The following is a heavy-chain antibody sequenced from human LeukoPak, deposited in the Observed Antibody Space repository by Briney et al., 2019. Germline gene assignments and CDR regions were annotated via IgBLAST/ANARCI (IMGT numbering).Heavy chain of an antibody. J-gene: IGHJ4*02. CDR3: ARDPGYSYGYGTFDY. CDR2: ISDSGGRT. CDR1: GITLSNYG. Sequence: GGSLRLSCAVSGITLSNYGMSWVRQAPGKGLEWVAGISDSGGRTNYADSVKGRFTFSRDNSENTLYLQMNSLRAEDTAVYYCARDPGYSYGYGTFDYWGQGTLDTVSS. V-gene: IGHV3-23*01. D-gene: IGHD5-18*01.